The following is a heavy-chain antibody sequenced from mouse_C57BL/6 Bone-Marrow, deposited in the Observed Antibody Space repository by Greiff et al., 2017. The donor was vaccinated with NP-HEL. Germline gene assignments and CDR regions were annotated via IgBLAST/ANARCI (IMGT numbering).Heavy chain of an antibody. J-gene: IGHJ3*01. CDR3: AREGTYDDWFAY. D-gene: IGHD2-12*01. V-gene: IGHV5-4*01. CDR1: GFTFSSYA. CDR2: ISDGGSYT. Sequence: EVQLVESGGGLVKPGGSLKLSCAASGFTFSSYAMSWVRQTPEKRLEWVATISDGGSYTYYPDNVKGRFTISRDNAKNNLYLQMSHLKSEDTAMYYCAREGTYDDWFAYWGQVTLVTVSA.